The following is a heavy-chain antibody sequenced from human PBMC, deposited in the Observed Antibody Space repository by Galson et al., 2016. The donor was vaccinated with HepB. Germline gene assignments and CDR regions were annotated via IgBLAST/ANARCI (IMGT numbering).Heavy chain of an antibody. V-gene: IGHV3-23*01. CDR2: TTGSGGNT. D-gene: IGHD2-15*01. Sequence: SLRLSCAASGFTFSSYAMIWVRQAPGKGLEWVSATTGSGGNTYYADSVKGRFTISRDNSKNTLNLQMNSLRAEDTAVYYCATSQYCTASSCYRKSYYFYDVDVWGQGTTVTVSS. CDR3: ATSQYCTASSCYRKSYYFYDVDV. CDR1: GFTFSSYA. J-gene: IGHJ6*02.